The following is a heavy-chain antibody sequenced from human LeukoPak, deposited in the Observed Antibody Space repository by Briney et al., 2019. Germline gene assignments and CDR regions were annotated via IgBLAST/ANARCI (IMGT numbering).Heavy chain of an antibody. CDR3: AREGTSSGHCGNFDN. D-gene: IGHD6-19*01. J-gene: IGHJ4*02. V-gene: IGHV3-30*04. CDR2: ISDDGKSE. CDR1: GFTFSRHP. Sequence: GSLRLSCGASGFTFSRHPMHWVCQAPGKGLEWVAGISDDGKSEHYAESVKGRFTISRDNSKNTLYLQMNSLKTEDTAVYYCAREGTSSGHCGNFDNWGQGTLVTVSS.